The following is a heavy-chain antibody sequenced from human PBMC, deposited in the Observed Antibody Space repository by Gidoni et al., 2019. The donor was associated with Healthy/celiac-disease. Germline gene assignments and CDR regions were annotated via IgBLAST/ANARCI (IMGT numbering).Heavy chain of an antibody. D-gene: IGHD5-12*01. Sequence: VQLVESGGGLVKPGGSLRLSCAASGFTFSSYSMNWVRQAPGKGLEWVSSISSSSSYIYYADSVKGRFTISRDNAKNSLYLQMNSLRAEDTAVYYCARDRSGYDYVQSPDYWGQGTLVTVSS. CDR2: ISSSSSYI. CDR1: GFTFSSYS. CDR3: ARDRSGYDYVQSPDY. V-gene: IGHV3-21*01. J-gene: IGHJ4*02.